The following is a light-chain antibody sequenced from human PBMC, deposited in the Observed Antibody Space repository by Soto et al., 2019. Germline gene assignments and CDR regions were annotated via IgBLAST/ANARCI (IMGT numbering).Light chain of an antibody. CDR2: LNGDGSH. J-gene: IGLJ2*01. Sequence: QPVLTQSPSASASLGASVKLTCTLSSGHSSYAITWHQQQPEKGPRYLMKLNGDGSHSKGDGIPDRFSGSSSGAERYLTISSLQSEDEADYYCQTWGTGTHVVFGGGTKVTVL. CDR1: SGHSSYA. CDR3: QTWGTGTHVV. V-gene: IGLV4-69*02.